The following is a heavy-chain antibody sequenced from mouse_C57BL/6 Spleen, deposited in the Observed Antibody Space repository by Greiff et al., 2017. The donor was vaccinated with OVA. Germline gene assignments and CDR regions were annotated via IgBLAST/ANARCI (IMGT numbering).Heavy chain of an antibody. CDR1: GYAFSSSW. J-gene: IGHJ4*01. CDR3: ARSHPITTVVDLYYAMDY. D-gene: IGHD1-1*01. Sequence: VQLQQSGPELVKPGASVKISCKASGYAFSSSWMNWVKQRPGKGLEWMGRIYPGDGDTNYNGKLKGKATLTADKSSSTAYMQLSSLTSEDSAVYFCARSHPITTVVDLYYAMDYWGQGTSVTVSS. V-gene: IGHV1-82*01. CDR2: IYPGDGDT.